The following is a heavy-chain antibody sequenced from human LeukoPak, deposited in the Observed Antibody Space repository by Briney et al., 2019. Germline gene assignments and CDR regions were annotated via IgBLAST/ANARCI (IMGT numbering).Heavy chain of an antibody. V-gene: IGHV1-69-2*01. J-gene: IGHJ6*03. CDR1: GYTFTDYY. CDR3: ATRATGTKHYYYYVDV. Sequence: ASVKISCKVSGYTFTDYYMHWVQQAPGKGLEWMGLVDPEDGETIYAEKFQGRVTITADTSTDTAYMELSSLRSEDTAVYYCATRATGTKHYYYYVDVWGKGTTVTVSS. CDR2: VDPEDGET. D-gene: IGHD1-1*01.